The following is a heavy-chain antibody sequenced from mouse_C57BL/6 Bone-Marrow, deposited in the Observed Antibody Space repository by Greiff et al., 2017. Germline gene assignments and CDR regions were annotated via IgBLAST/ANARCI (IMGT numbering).Heavy chain of an antibody. CDR1: GFNIKDDY. CDR3: TTNDYGSSYLYYAMDD. D-gene: IGHD1-1*01. Sequence: EVQGVESGAELVRPGASVKLSCTASGFNIKDDYMHWVKQRPEQGLEWIGWIDPENGDTEYASKFQGKATITADTSSNTAYLQLSSLTSEDTAVYYCTTNDYGSSYLYYAMDDWGQGTSVTVSS. CDR2: IDPENGDT. J-gene: IGHJ4*01. V-gene: IGHV14-4*01.